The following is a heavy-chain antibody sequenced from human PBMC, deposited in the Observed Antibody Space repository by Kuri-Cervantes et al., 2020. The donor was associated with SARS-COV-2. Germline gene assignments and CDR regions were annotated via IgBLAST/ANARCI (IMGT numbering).Heavy chain of an antibody. CDR3: AREYYDSSGYYYYYYYGMDV. V-gene: IGHV1-3*01. Sequence: ASVKVSCKASGYTFTSYAMHWVRQAPGQRLEWMGWINAGNGNTKYSQKFQGRVTITRDTSASTAYMELSSLRSEDTAVYCCAREYYDSSGYYYYYYYGMDVWGQGTTVTVSS. D-gene: IGHD3-22*01. J-gene: IGHJ6*02. CDR2: INAGNGNT. CDR1: GYTFTSYA.